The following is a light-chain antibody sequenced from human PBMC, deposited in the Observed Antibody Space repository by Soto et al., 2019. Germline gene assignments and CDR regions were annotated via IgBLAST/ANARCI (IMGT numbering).Light chain of an antibody. CDR3: SSYTTTGTQV. CDR1: TSDVGGFDY. V-gene: IGLV2-14*03. Sequence: QSVLTQPASVSVSPGQSITLSCTGTTSDVGGFDYVSWYQQHPGKVPKLMIFDVSNRPSGVSDRFSGSKSGNTASLTISGLQAEDEADYYCSSYTTTGTQVFGTGTKV. CDR2: DVS. J-gene: IGLJ1*01.